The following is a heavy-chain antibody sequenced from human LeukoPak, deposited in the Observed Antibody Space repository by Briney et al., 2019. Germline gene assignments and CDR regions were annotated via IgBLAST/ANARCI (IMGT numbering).Heavy chain of an antibody. CDR2: INPNSGDT. Sequence: ASVKVSCKASGYTFTSYGISWVRQAPGQGLEWMGWINPNSGDTNYAQKFQGRVTMTRDTSISTAYMELSSLRSEDTAVYYCAKVMPKYNWNELDYWGQGTLVTVSS. D-gene: IGHD1-1*01. V-gene: IGHV1-2*02. CDR1: GYTFTSYG. J-gene: IGHJ4*02. CDR3: AKVMPKYNWNELDY.